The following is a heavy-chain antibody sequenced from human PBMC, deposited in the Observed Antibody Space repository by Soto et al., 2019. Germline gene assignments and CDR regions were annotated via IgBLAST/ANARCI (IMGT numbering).Heavy chain of an antibody. J-gene: IGHJ4*02. Sequence: EVLLVESGGGLVQPGGSLRLSCAASGITLSSYWMYWVRQAPGKGLVWVSRIHNDGSSTSYADSVEGRFTISRDSAKNSLHLGMNGLRAEDTAVYYCAVRGGYTTPFDHWGQGTLVTVSS. V-gene: IGHV3-74*01. D-gene: IGHD1-26*01. CDR1: GITLSSYW. CDR3: AVRGGYTTPFDH. CDR2: IHNDGSST.